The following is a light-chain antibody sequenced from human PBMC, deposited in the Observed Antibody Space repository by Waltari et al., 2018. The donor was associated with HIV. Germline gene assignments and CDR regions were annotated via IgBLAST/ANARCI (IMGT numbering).Light chain of an antibody. J-gene: IGLJ1*01. CDR2: DVY. CDR1: SNDVGAYDY. Sequence: QSALTPPAPVSGSPGQSINISCTGTSNDVGAYDYFSWYQQSPGKVPKLLIYDVYNRPSRISNRFSGPKSGNTAFLTISGLRAEDEADYYCASFTSGRLNVFGSGTKVTVL. V-gene: IGLV2-14*01. CDR3: ASFTSGRLNV.